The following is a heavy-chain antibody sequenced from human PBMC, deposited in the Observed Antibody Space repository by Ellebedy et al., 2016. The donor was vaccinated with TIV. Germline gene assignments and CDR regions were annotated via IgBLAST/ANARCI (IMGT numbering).Heavy chain of an antibody. CDR2: NSAYNGNT. D-gene: IGHD2-2*02. CDR1: GYTFTSYG. V-gene: IGHV1-18*01. J-gene: IGHJ6*02. Sequence: AASVKVSCKASGYTFTSYGISWVRQAPGQGLEWMGWNSAYNGNTNYAQKLQGRVTMTTDTSTSTAYMELRSLRSDDTAVYYCARDCSSTSCYMEDYYGMDVWGQGTTVTVSS. CDR3: ARDCSSTSCYMEDYYGMDV.